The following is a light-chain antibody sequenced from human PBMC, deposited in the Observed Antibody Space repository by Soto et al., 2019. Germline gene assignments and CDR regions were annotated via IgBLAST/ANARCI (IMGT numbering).Light chain of an antibody. CDR2: WAS. CDR1: QSVVLSSNNKNY. Sequence: DFVMSQSPDSLAVSLGERATISCRSSQSVVLSSNNKNYLAWYQQKPGQPPKLFISWASSRESGVPDRFSGSGYGTEFPLTIGSLQPDDVSVYYCQPYHSTPPTVGPGTKVCIK. V-gene: IGKV4-1*01. J-gene: IGKJ3*01. CDR3: QPYHSTPPT.